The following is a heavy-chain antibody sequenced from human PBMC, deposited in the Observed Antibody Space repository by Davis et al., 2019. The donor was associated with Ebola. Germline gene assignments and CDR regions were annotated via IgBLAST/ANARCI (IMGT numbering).Heavy chain of an antibody. CDR1: GFTFSSYA. V-gene: IGHV3-23*01. CDR3: AKALTGGEYQLIHVACYFDY. J-gene: IGHJ4*02. Sequence: GGSLRLSCAASGFTFSSYAMSWVRQAPGKGLEWVSAISGSGGSTYYADSVKGRFTISRDNSENRLYLQMYSLRAEDTALYYCAKALTGGEYQLIHVACYFDYWGQGTLVTVSS. D-gene: IGHD2-2*01. CDR2: ISGSGGST.